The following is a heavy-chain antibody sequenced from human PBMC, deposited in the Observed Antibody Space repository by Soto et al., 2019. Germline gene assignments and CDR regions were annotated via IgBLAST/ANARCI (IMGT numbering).Heavy chain of an antibody. D-gene: IGHD6-19*01. Sequence: ASVKVSCKASGYTFTGYYMHWVRQAPGQGLEWMGWINPNSGGTNYAQKFQGWVTMTRDTSISTAYMELSRLRSDDTAVYYCARDKVAGPRRGKYFDYWGQGTLVTVSS. CDR2: INPNSGGT. CDR1: GYTFTGYY. V-gene: IGHV1-2*04. CDR3: ARDKVAGPRRGKYFDY. J-gene: IGHJ4*02.